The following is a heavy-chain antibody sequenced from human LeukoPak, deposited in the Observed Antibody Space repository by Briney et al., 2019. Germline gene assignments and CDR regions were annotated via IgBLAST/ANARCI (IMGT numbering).Heavy chain of an antibody. V-gene: IGHV4-39*01. J-gene: IGHJ4*02. D-gene: IGHD4-17*01. CDR3: ARHGDYDDITDY. Sequence: PSETLSLTCTVSGGSIISSSYYWGWIRQPPGKGLEWIGSIYYSGSTYYNPSLKSRVTISVDTSKNQFSLKLSSVTAADTAVYYCARHGDYDDITDYRGQGTLVTVSS. CDR1: GGSIISSSYY. CDR2: IYYSGST.